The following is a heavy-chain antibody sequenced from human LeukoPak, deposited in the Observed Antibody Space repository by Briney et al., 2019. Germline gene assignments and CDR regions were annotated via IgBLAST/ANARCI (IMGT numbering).Heavy chain of an antibody. J-gene: IGHJ4*02. CDR3: ARHSGSYPIPYYFDY. D-gene: IGHD1-26*01. V-gene: IGHV1-18*01. CDR2: ISAYNGNT. Sequence: GASVKVSCKASGYTFTSYGISWVRQAPGQGLEWMGWISAYNGNTNYAQKLQGRVTMTTDTSTSTAYMELRSLRSDDTAAYYCARHSGSYPIPYYFDYWGQGTLVTVSS. CDR1: GYTFTSYG.